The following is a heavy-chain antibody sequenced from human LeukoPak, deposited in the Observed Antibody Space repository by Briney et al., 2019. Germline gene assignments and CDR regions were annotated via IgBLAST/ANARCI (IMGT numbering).Heavy chain of an antibody. CDR3: ARDRDIVVVPAAPSFDY. CDR2: ISAYNGNT. CDR1: GGTFSSYG. Sequence: ASVKVSCKASGGTFSSYGISWVRQAPGQGLEWMGWISAYNGNTNYAQKLQGRVTMTTDTSTSKAYMELRSLRSDDTAVYYCARDRDIVVVPAAPSFDYWGQGTLVTVSS. V-gene: IGHV1-18*01. J-gene: IGHJ4*02. D-gene: IGHD2-2*01.